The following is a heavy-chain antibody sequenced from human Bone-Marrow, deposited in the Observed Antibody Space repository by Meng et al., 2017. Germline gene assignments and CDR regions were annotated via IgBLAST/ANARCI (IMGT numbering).Heavy chain of an antibody. CDR2: INHSGST. CDR3: ARGPTTMAHDFDY. CDR1: GGSFSGYY. Sequence: GQIQQWGAGLLKPSETLSLTCAVYGGSFSGYYWSWIRQPPGKGLEWIGEINHSGSTNYNPSLESRATISVDTSQNNLSLKLSSVTAADSAVYYCARGPTTMAHDFDYWGQGTLVTVSS. J-gene: IGHJ4*02. D-gene: IGHD4-11*01. V-gene: IGHV4-34*01.